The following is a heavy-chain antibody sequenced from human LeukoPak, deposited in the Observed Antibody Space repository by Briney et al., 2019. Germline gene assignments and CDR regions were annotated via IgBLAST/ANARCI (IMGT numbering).Heavy chain of an antibody. V-gene: IGHV3-49*04. D-gene: IGHD5-24*01. CDR1: GFTFGDYA. CDR2: IRSKTYDGTT. CDR3: TRVWLQYFDY. Sequence: GGSLRLSCTASGFTFGDYAMSWVRQAPGKGLEWVGFIRSKTYDGTTEYAASVKGRFTISRDDSKRIAYLQMNSLKTDNTAVYYCTRVWLQYFDYWGQGTLITVSS. J-gene: IGHJ4*02.